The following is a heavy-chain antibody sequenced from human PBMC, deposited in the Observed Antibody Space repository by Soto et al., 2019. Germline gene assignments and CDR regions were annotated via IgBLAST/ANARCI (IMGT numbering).Heavy chain of an antibody. J-gene: IGHJ4*02. Sequence: QVQLVQSGAEVKKPGASVRVSCKASGYNFINYGITWVRQAPGQGLEWMGWISVHNGNTNFAQKFQDRVTMTTDTSTSTAYMEFGSLRIDDTAVYYCVRTTVDGSGSFYFWGQGTLVTVSS. CDR3: VRTTVDGSGSFYF. D-gene: IGHD3-10*01. V-gene: IGHV1-18*01. CDR2: ISVHNGNT. CDR1: GYNFINYG.